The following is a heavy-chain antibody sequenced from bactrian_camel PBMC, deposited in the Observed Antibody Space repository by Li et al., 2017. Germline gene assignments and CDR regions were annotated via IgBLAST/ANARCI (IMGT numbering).Heavy chain of an antibody. CDR1: RAPYR. V-gene: IGHV3S1*01. J-gene: IGHJ4*01. D-gene: IGHD3*01. Sequence: HVQLVESGGILVQPGGSLRLSCAASRAPYRMAWFRQTPGKAREGVALIYTPCGSTYYRDSVKGRFTMFRDNDKNTLYLQMNALKTEDTAVYYCAPDPRGSAYWGQGTQVTVS. CDR2: IYTPCGST. CDR3: APDPRGSAY.